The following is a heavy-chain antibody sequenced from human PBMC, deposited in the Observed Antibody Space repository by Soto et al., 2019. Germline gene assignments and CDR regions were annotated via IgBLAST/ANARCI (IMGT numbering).Heavy chain of an antibody. J-gene: IGHJ4*02. Sequence: PSEALSHTSSYSGPAVRNRSQHWSWFRQPPGKRLEWIGFIYNSVITNYSPSLKSRVSISADTSRNQFSLKVSSVTAADTAVYYCARGWDANSWGQGALVTVS. D-gene: IGHD6-19*01. CDR1: GPAVRNRSQH. CDR2: IYNSVIT. V-gene: IGHV4-61*01. CDR3: ARGWDANS.